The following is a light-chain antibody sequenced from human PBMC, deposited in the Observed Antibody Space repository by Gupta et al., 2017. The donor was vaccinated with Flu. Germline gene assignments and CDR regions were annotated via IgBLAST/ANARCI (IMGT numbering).Light chain of an antibody. J-gene: IGKJ4*01. CDR2: DAS. CDR3: QQYGTSRII. CDR1: QSVTGSY. V-gene: IGKV3D-20*01. Sequence: EIVLTQSPATLSLSPGERAILSCGASQSVTGSYLAWYQQKPGLAPRLLIYDASIRATGIPDRFSGSGSGTDFSLTISRLEPEDFAVYYCQQYGTSRIIFGGGTKVEIK.